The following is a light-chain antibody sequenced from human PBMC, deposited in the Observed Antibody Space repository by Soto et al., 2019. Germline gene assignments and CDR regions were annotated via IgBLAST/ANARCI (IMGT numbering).Light chain of an antibody. CDR2: GAY. CDR3: QQFSSYPLT. V-gene: IGKV1-9*01. J-gene: IGKJ4*01. CDR1: QDISRS. Sequence: DIQLTHSPSFLSASVGDRVTITCRASQDISRSLAWFQQKPGKAPNLLIYGAYTLQSGVPSRFSGSGSGTEFTLTISSLQPEDFATYYCQQFSSYPLTFGEGTKVDIK.